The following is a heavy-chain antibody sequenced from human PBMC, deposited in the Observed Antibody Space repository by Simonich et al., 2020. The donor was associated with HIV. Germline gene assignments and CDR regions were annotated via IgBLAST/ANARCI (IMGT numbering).Heavy chain of an antibody. J-gene: IGHJ4*02. CDR3: ARSPYSYDISGDLDY. CDR2: INHSGNT. CDR1: GGSLSGHY. Sequence: QVQLQQWGAGLLKPSETLFLTCVVYGGSLSGHYWSWIRQHPGKGLEWIGEINHSGNTNYNPSLKGRGAISVDTSKNQFSLNLSSVTAADTAVYYCARSPYSYDISGDLDYWGQGTLVTVSS. D-gene: IGHD3-22*01. V-gene: IGHV4-34*01.